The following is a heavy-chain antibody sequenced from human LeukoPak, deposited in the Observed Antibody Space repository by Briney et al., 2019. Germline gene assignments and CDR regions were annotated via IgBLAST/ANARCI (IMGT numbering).Heavy chain of an antibody. CDR3: ARDGIRSSWLGNWFDP. D-gene: IGHD6-13*01. CDR2: IYSGGSA. V-gene: IGHV3-66*01. Sequence: GGSLRLSCVVSGFTVSSNYMIWVRQAPGKGPEWVSVIYSGGSAYSADSVKGRFTMSRDDAKNFLYLQMNSLRAEDTAFYHCARDGIRSSWLGNWFDPWGQGTLVTVSS. CDR1: GFTVSSNY. J-gene: IGHJ5*02.